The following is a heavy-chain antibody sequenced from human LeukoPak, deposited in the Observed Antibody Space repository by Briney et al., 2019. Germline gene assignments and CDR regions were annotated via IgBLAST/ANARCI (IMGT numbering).Heavy chain of an antibody. Sequence: PGGSLRLSCAASGFTFSSYWMSWVRQAPGGGLEWVANIKQDGSEKYYVDSVKGRFTISRDNAKNSLYLQMNSLRAADTAVYYCAKDLSDPVMVIESWGQGTLVTVSS. CDR2: IKQDGSEK. V-gene: IGHV3-7*01. CDR1: GFTFSSYW. D-gene: IGHD5-18*01. J-gene: IGHJ4*02. CDR3: AKDLSDPVMVIES.